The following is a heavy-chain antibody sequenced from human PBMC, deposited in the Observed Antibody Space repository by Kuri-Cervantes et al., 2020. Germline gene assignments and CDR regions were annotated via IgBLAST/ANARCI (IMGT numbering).Heavy chain of an antibody. D-gene: IGHD6-19*01. CDR2: ISSSGDII. Sequence: GESLKISCAASEFIFRDYYMTWIRQAPGKGLEWVSYISSSGDIIYYADSVKGRFTIFRDNAKNSLYPQMNSLRAEDAAVYHCARGPPHREAVAGTGPFDPWGQGTLVTVSS. J-gene: IGHJ5*02. CDR1: EFIFRDYY. CDR3: ARGPPHREAVAGTGPFDP. V-gene: IGHV3-11*01.